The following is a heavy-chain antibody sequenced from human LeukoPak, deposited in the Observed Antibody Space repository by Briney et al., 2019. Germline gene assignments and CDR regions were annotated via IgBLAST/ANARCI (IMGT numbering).Heavy chain of an antibody. CDR2: IYYSGST. Sequence: PSETLSLTCTVSGGSISSYYWSWIRQPPGKGLEWIGYIYYSGSTNNNPSLKSRVTISVDTSKNQFSLKLSSVTAADTAVYYCARREYYYDSSGTGNWFDPWGQGTLVTVSS. J-gene: IGHJ5*02. V-gene: IGHV4-59*08. CDR1: GGSISSYY. D-gene: IGHD3-22*01. CDR3: ARREYYYDSSGTGNWFDP.